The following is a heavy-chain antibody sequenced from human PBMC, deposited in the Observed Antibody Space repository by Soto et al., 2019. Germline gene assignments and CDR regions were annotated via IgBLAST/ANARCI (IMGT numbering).Heavy chain of an antibody. V-gene: IGHV4-39*01. D-gene: IGHD3-22*01. Sequence: SETLSLXCTVSGGSISSSSYYWGWIRQPPGKGLEWIGNVYYGGSTYYNPSLKSRVTISVETSKSQFSLKLSSVTAADTAVYYCAGGDYYHSSGYYFYYYTMDVWGQGTTVTVSS. CDR2: VYYGGST. J-gene: IGHJ6*02. CDR1: GGSISSSSYY. CDR3: AGGDYYHSSGYYFYYYTMDV.